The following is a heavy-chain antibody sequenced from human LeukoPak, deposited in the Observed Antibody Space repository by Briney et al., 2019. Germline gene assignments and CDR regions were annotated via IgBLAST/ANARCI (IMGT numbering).Heavy chain of an antibody. Sequence: SETLSLTCTVSGGSISSYYWSWILQPPGKGLEWIGYIYYSGSTNYNPSLKSRVTISVDTSKDQFSLKLSSVTAADTAVYYCASEDYYGSGSYYTSWGQGTLVTVSS. CDR3: ASEDYYGSGSYYTS. CDR1: GGSISSYY. V-gene: IGHV4-59*01. J-gene: IGHJ4*02. D-gene: IGHD3-10*01. CDR2: IYYSGST.